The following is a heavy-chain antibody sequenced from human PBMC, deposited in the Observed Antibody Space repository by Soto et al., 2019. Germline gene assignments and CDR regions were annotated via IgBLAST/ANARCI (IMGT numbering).Heavy chain of an antibody. CDR2: IGSKGETYAT. V-gene: IGHV3-73*01. Sequence: PGGSLRLSCAASGFTFGASNLQWVRQASGKGLEWLGRIGSKGETYATIYAASVKGRFTISRDDSKKTAYLQMNNLESEDTAVYYCSRDDSDWFFNWGRGTLVTVSS. D-gene: IGHD3-9*01. CDR3: SRDDSDWFFN. CDR1: GFTFGASN. J-gene: IGHJ4*02.